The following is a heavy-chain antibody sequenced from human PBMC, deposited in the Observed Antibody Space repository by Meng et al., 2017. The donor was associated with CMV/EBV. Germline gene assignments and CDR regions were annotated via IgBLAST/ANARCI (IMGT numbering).Heavy chain of an antibody. D-gene: IGHD3-10*01. Sequence: GGSLRLSCAASGFTFISYSMNWVRQAPGKGLEWVSSISSSSSYIYYADSVKGRFTISRDNAKNSPYLKMNSLRAEDTAVYYCARYYYGSGSYSGAFDIWGQGTMVTVSS. V-gene: IGHV3-21*01. CDR1: GFTFISYS. J-gene: IGHJ3*02. CDR3: ARYYYGSGSYSGAFDI. CDR2: ISSSSSYI.